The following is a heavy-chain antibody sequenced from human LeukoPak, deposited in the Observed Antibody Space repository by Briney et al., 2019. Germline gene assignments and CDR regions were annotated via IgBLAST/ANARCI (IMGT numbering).Heavy chain of an antibody. V-gene: IGHV4-59*01. Sequence: SETLSLICAVYGGSFSGYYWRWIRQPPGKGLEWIGYIYYSGSTNYNPSLKSRVTISVDTSKNQFSLKLSSVTAADTAVYYCARILDFWSGSAFDPWGQGTLVTVSS. CDR2: IYYSGST. D-gene: IGHD3-3*01. CDR3: ARILDFWSGSAFDP. CDR1: GGSFSGYY. J-gene: IGHJ5*02.